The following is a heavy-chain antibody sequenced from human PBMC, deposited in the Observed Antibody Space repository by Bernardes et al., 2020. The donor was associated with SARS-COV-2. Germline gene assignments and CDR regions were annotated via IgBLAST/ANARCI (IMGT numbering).Heavy chain of an antibody. CDR1: GFSFDEYG. J-gene: IGHJ5*02. V-gene: IGHV3-20*01. CDR3: ARAARNWFDP. CDR2: IDWNGGST. Sequence: GGSLRLSCVASGFSFDEYGMSWVRQAPGKGLEWVSGIDWNGGSTGYADSVKGRFTISRDNAKNSLYLQMNSLRDEDTALYHCARAARNWFDPWGQGTLVTSSA.